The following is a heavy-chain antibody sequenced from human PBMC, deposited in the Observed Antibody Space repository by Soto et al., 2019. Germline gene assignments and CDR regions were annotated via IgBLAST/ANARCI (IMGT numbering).Heavy chain of an antibody. Sequence: SQTLSLTCAISGDSVFSNIAAWNWIRQSPSRGLEWLGRTYYRSKWYNDYALSVKSRITFDADSSKNQFSLQLNSVSPEDTAVYYCARDLHGDLDYWGQGTLVTVSS. D-gene: IGHD4-17*01. CDR2: TYYRSKWYN. J-gene: IGHJ4*02. V-gene: IGHV6-1*01. CDR3: ARDLHGDLDY. CDR1: GDSVFSNIAA.